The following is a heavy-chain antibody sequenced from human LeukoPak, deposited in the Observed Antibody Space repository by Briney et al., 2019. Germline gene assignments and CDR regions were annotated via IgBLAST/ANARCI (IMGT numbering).Heavy chain of an antibody. V-gene: IGHV4-38-2*02. CDR1: GYSISSGYY. J-gene: IGHJ4*02. Sequence: SETLSLTCTVSGYSISSGYYWGWIRQPPGKRQEWIGSNYHSGSTYYNPSLKSRVTISVDTSKSQFSLKLSSVTAADTAVYYCARSPIVVVPAAILYFDYWGQGTLVTVSS. CDR2: NYHSGST. CDR3: ARSPIVVVPAAILYFDY. D-gene: IGHD2-2*01.